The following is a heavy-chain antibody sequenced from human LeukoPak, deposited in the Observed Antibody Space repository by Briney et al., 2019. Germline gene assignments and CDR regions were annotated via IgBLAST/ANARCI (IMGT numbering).Heavy chain of an antibody. D-gene: IGHD2-15*01. V-gene: IGHV3-73*01. Sequence: SGGSLRLSCAASGFTFSGSAMHRVRQASGKGLEWVGRIRSKANSYATAYAASVKGRFTISRDDSKNTAYLQMNSLKTEDTAVYYCARDSSILARYYFDYWGQGTLVTVSS. CDR1: GFTFSGSA. CDR2: IRSKANSYAT. J-gene: IGHJ4*02. CDR3: ARDSSILARYYFDY.